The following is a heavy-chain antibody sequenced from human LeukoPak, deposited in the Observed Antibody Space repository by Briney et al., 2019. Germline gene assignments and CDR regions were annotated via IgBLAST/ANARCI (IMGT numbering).Heavy chain of an antibody. CDR1: AYSISSGYF. V-gene: IGHV4-38-2*02. CDR2: IYHSGST. D-gene: IGHD5-24*01. J-gene: IGHJ5*02. CDR3: ARGRDSYSSDWFDP. Sequence: PSETLSLTCSVSAYSISSGYFWAWIRQPPGKGLEWIGSIYHSGSTYYNPSLKSRVTISVDTSRNQYSLKMTSVTAADTAVYYCARGRDSYSSDWFDPWGQGTPVTVSS.